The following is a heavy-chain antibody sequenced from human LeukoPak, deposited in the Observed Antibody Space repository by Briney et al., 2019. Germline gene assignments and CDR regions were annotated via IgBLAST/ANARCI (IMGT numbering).Heavy chain of an antibody. CDR1: GYTFTSYG. D-gene: IGHD2-2*02. J-gene: IGHJ4*02. Sequence: ASVKVSCKASGYTFTSYGISWVRQAPGQGLEWMGWISAYNGNTNYAQKLQGRVTMTTDTSTSTAYMELRSLRSDDTVVYYCARGPYCSSTSCYRTLGYWGQGTLVTVSS. CDR3: ARGPYCSSTSCYRTLGY. V-gene: IGHV1-18*01. CDR2: ISAYNGNT.